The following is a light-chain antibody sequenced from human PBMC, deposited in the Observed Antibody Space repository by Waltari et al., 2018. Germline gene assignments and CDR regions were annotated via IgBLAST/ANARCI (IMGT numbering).Light chain of an antibody. V-gene: IGLV2-11*01. Sequence: QSALTQPRSVSGSPGQSVTLPCTGTSSDIGGYKYVPCDQQHPGKAPKLVIYDVDKRSQGVPDCFSGSKAGNTASLTRSGLQTDDDADYYCCSYAGRYTSVFGRGTRVTVL. J-gene: IGLJ2*01. CDR3: CSYAGRYTSV. CDR1: SSDIGGYKY. CDR2: DVD.